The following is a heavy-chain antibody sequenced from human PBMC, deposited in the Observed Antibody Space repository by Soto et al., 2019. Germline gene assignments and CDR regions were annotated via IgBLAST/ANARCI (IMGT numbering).Heavy chain of an antibody. J-gene: IGHJ4*02. CDR2: IYHSGST. CDR1: GGSISSGGSF. V-gene: IGHV4-30-2*01. CDR3: AGGIAARPLGY. D-gene: IGHD6-6*01. Sequence: QLQLQESGSGLVKPSQTLSLTCAVSGGSISSGGSFWSWIRQPPGKGLEWIGYIYHSGSTYYNPSLKSRVTISVDRSKNQFSLNLSSVTAADTAVYYCAGGIAARPLGYWGQGTLVTVSS.